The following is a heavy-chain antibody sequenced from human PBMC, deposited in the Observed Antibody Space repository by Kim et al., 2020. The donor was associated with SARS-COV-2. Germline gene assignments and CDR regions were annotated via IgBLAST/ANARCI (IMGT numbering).Heavy chain of an antibody. D-gene: IGHD2-15*01. CDR3: ARGGLGYCSGGSCSLSRYCYGMDV. Sequence: GGSLRLSCAASGFTFSSYEMNWVRQAPGKGLEWVSYISSSGSTIYYADSVKGRFTISRDNAKNSLYLQMNSLRAEDTAVYYCARGGLGYCSGGSCSLSRYCYGMDVWGQGTTVTVS. CDR1: GFTFSSYE. CDR2: ISSSGSTI. J-gene: IGHJ6*02. V-gene: IGHV3-48*03.